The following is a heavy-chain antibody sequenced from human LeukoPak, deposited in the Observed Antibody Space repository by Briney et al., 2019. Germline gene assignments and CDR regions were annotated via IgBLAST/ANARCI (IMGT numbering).Heavy chain of an antibody. CDR3: ARAGGSTVSHSDY. D-gene: IGHD4-17*01. Sequence: GGSLRLSCAASGFTFSSYWMSWVRQAPGKGLEWVANIKPDGSEKYSVDSVKGRFTISRDNAKNSLFLQMNSLRAEDTAVYYCARAGGSTVSHSDYWGQGTLVIVSS. CDR1: GFTFSSYW. J-gene: IGHJ4*02. V-gene: IGHV3-7*03. CDR2: IKPDGSEK.